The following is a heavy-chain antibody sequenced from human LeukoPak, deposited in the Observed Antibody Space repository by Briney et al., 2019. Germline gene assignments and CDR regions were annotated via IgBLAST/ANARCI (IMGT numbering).Heavy chain of an antibody. CDR3: ASPNCSGGSCYWFDP. J-gene: IGHJ5*02. D-gene: IGHD2-15*01. V-gene: IGHV4-39*01. CDR2: IYYSGNT. Sequence: SETLSLTCTVSGVSISSSNSYWGWIRQPPGKGLEWIGSIYYSGNTYYNASLKSQVSISIDTSKNQFSLRLTSVTAADTAVYYCASPNCSGGSCYWFDPWGQGTLVTVSS. CDR1: GVSISSSNSY.